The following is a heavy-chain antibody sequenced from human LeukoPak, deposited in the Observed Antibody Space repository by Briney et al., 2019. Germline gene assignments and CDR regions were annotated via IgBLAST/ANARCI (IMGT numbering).Heavy chain of an antibody. D-gene: IGHD6-19*01. CDR3: ATYSSGWPLDY. Sequence: PSETLSLTCTVSGYSISSGYYWGWIRQTPGKGLEWIGSIYHSGSTYYNPSLKSRVTISVDTSKNQFSLKLSSVTAADTAVYYCATYSSGWPLDYWGQGTLVTVPS. V-gene: IGHV4-38-2*02. CDR2: IYHSGST. CDR1: GYSISSGYY. J-gene: IGHJ4*02.